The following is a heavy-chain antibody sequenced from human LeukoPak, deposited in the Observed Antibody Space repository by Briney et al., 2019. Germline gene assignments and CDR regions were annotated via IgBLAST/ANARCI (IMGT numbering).Heavy chain of an antibody. CDR2: INPNSGGT. Sequence: ASVKVSCKASGYTFTSYGISWVRQAPGQGLEWMGWINPNSGGTNYAQKFQGRVTMTRDTPISTAYMELSRLTSDDTAVYYCARVTGDFYYDSSGYLHYFDYWGQGTLVTVSS. V-gene: IGHV1-2*02. J-gene: IGHJ4*02. D-gene: IGHD3-22*01. CDR1: GYTFTSYG. CDR3: ARVTGDFYYDSSGYLHYFDY.